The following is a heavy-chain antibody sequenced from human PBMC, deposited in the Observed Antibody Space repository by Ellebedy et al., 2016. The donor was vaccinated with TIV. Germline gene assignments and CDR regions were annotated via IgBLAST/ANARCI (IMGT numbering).Heavy chain of an antibody. J-gene: IGHJ4*02. CDR1: GGSISSYY. V-gene: IGHV4-59*01. Sequence: SETLSLXXTVSGGSISSYYWSWIRQPPGKGLEWIGYIYYSGSTNYNPSLKSRVTISVDTSKNQFSLKLSSVTAADTAVYYCARESHGGLDYWGQGTLVTVSS. D-gene: IGHD4-23*01. CDR2: IYYSGST. CDR3: ARESHGGLDY.